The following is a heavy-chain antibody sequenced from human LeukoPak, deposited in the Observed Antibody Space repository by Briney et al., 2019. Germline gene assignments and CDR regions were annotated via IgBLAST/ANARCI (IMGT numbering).Heavy chain of an antibody. CDR2: IIPIFGTA. CDR3: ARMDCSGGSCYSDY. Sequence: SVKVSCKASGGTFSSYAISWVRQAPGQGLEWMGRIIPIFGTANYAQKFQGRVTITTDESTSTAYMELSSLRSEDTAVYYCARMDCSGGSCYSDYWGQGTPVTVSS. CDR1: GGTFSSYA. V-gene: IGHV1-69*05. D-gene: IGHD2-15*01. J-gene: IGHJ4*02.